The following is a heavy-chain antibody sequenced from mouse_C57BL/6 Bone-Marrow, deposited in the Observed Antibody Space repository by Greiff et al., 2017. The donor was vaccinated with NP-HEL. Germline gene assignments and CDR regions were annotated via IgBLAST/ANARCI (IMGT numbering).Heavy chain of an antibody. CDR2: IDPETGGT. Sequence: QVHVKQSGAELVRPGASVTLSCKASGYTFTDYEMHWVKQTPVHGLEWIGAIDPETGGTAYNQKFKGKAILTADKSSSTAYMELRSLTSEDSAVYYCTRGAIYYDYDGDWGQGTLVTVSA. V-gene: IGHV1-15*01. CDR3: TRGAIYYDYDGD. J-gene: IGHJ3*01. D-gene: IGHD2-4*01. CDR1: GYTFTDYE.